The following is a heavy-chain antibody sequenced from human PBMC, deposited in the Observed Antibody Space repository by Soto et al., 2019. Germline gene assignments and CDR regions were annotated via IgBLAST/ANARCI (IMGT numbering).Heavy chain of an antibody. CDR3: AKPIAAPMYSSSWYLQYYFDY. J-gene: IGHJ4*02. D-gene: IGHD6-13*01. Sequence: EVQLLESGGGLVQPGGSLRLSCAASGFTFSSYAMSWVRQAPGKGLEWVSAISGSGGSTYYADSVKGRFTISRDNSKNTLYLQMNSLRAEDTAVYYCAKPIAAPMYSSSWYLQYYFDYWGQGTLVTVSS. CDR2: ISGSGGST. CDR1: GFTFSSYA. V-gene: IGHV3-23*01.